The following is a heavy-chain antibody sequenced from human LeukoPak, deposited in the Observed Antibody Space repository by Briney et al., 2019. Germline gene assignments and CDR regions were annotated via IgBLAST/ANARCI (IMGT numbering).Heavy chain of an antibody. CDR1: GGTFSSYA. J-gene: IGHJ4*02. D-gene: IGHD2-15*01. Sequence: GASVKVSCKASGGTFSSYAISWVRQAPGQGLEWMGGIIPIFGTANYAQKFQGRVTITADESTSTAYMELSSLRSEDTAVYYCARGGLRAHYFDYWGQGTLVTVSP. CDR3: ARGGLRAHYFDY. CDR2: IIPIFGTA. V-gene: IGHV1-69*13.